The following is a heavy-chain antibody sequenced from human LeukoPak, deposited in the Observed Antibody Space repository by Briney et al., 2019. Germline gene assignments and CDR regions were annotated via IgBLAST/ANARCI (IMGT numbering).Heavy chain of an antibody. V-gene: IGHV4-59*01. CDR1: GGSISSYY. D-gene: IGHD3-16*02. CDR2: IYYSGST. CDR3: APVIGDHYYYYYMDD. Sequence: SETLSLTCTVSGGSISSYYWSWIRQPPGKGQEWIGYIYYSGSTNYNPSLKSRVTISVDTSKNQFSLKLSSVTAATTAVYCCAPVIGDHYYYYYMDDWGDGTTVTVSS. J-gene: IGHJ6*03.